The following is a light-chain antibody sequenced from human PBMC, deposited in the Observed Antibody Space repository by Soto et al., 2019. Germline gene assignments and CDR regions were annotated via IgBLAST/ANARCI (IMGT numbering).Light chain of an antibody. J-gene: IGLJ1*01. CDR2: DVS. Sequence: QSALTQPASVSGPPGESITVSCTGTSREIGGYNYVSWYQQHPGKVPKLIIFDVSTRPSGVSNRFSGSKSGNTASLTITGLQADDEADYYCSSFTTSTTLYVFGTGTKVTVL. CDR3: SSFTTSTTLYV. CDR1: SREIGGYNY. V-gene: IGLV2-14*01.